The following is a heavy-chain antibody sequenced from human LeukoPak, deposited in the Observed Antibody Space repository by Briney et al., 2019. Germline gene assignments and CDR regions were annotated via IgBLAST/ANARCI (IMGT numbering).Heavy chain of an antibody. J-gene: IGHJ5*02. CDR3: ARGQDIVVVPAAIWFDP. CDR1: GGSISSSNW. D-gene: IGHD2-2*01. Sequence: SETLSLTCAVSGGSISSSNWWSWVRQPPGKGLEWIGEIYHSGSTNYNPSLKSRVTISVDKSKNQFSLKLSSVTAADTAVYYCARGQDIVVVPAAIWFDPWGQGTLVTVSS. CDR2: IYHSGST. V-gene: IGHV4-4*02.